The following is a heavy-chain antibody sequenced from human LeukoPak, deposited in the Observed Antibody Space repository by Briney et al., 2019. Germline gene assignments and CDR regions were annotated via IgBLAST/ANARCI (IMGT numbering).Heavy chain of an antibody. J-gene: IGHJ5*02. CDR1: GFPFNSFW. V-gene: IGHV3-74*01. CDR3: APLRLIAVAGRGWFDP. D-gene: IGHD6-19*01. CDR2: MNEYSTTI. Sequence: GGSLRLSCAASGFPFNSFWMHWVRQAPGKGLVWVSDMNEYSTTIRYADSVKGRFTISRDNAKSILYLQMNNLRAEDTAVYYCAPLRLIAVAGRGWFDPWGQGTLVTVSS.